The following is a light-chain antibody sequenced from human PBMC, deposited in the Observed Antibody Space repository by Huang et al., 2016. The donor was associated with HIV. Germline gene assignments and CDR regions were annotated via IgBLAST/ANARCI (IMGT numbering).Light chain of an antibody. CDR2: WES. CDR1: QTILYSSKNKNY. J-gene: IGKJ4*01. V-gene: IGKV4-1*01. Sequence: DIVMTQSPDSLAVSLGERATVNCKSSQTILYSSKNKNYLAWYQQKPGQPPKLLIYWESTRESGVPDRFSGRGSGTDFTLTISSLQAEDVAVYYCQQYFETPLTFGGGTKVEIK. CDR3: QQYFETPLT.